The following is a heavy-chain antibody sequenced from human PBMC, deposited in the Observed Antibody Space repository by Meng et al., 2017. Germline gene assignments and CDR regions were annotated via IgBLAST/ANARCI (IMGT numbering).Heavy chain of an antibody. V-gene: IGHV4-38-2*02. Sequence: GSLRLSCTVSGYSISSGHYWGWSRQPPGKGLEWIGSIYHSGSTYYNPSLKSRVTISVDTSKNQFSLKLSSVTAADTAVYYCARDKLTRLALNTRRADYWGQGTLVTVSS. CDR2: IYHSGST. J-gene: IGHJ4*02. CDR1: GYSISSGHY. CDR3: ARDKLTRLALNTRRADY. D-gene: IGHD3-9*01.